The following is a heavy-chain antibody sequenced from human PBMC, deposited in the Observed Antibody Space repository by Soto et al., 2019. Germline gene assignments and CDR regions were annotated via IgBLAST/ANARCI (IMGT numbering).Heavy chain of an antibody. D-gene: IGHD6-13*01. CDR1: GFTFRSYG. CDR3: AKDKTSAGTFYSDH. Sequence: QVQLVESGGGVVQPGRSLRLSCAASGFTFRSYGMHWVRQAPGKGLEWVAVISYDGSNENYADSVKGRFTISRYNSKNPLYLQVNSLRTEDTAVYYCAKDKTSAGTFYSDHWGQGTLLSVSP. CDR2: ISYDGSNE. J-gene: IGHJ4*02. V-gene: IGHV3-30*18.